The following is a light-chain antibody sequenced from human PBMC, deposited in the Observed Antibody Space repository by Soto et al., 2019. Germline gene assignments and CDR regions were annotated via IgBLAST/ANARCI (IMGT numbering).Light chain of an antibody. CDR2: DAS. CDR3: LQDYNYPWT. V-gene: IGKV1-5*01. CDR1: QSINTW. J-gene: IGKJ1*01. Sequence: DIQVTQSPSTLSSSLGYIFTITCRASQSINTWLAWYQRKPGKAPKLLIYDASSLRSGVPSRFSGSGSGTDFTLTISSLRPEDFATYYCLQDYNYPWTFGQGTKVDIK.